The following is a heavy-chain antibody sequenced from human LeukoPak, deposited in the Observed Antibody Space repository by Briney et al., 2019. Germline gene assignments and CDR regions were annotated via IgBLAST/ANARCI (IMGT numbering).Heavy chain of an antibody. Sequence: GASVTVSCTASGYTFTSYDINWVRQATGQGLEWMGWMNPNSGNTGYAQKFQGRVTMTRNTSISTAYMELSSLRSEDTAVYYCARGNIEVITLLDYWGQGTLVTVSS. CDR1: GYTFTSYD. J-gene: IGHJ4*02. D-gene: IGHD3-22*01. CDR2: MNPNSGNT. V-gene: IGHV1-8*01. CDR3: ARGNIEVITLLDY.